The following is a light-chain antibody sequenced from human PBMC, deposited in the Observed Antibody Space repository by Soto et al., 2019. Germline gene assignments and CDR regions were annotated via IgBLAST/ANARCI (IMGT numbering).Light chain of an antibody. V-gene: IGKV1-5*01. CDR2: DAS. CDR3: QQSETYPLT. J-gene: IGKJ5*01. Sequence: DIQMTQSPSTLSASVGDRVNITVRASQTIITWLAWYQHKPGKAPNLLIYDASTLMSGVPSRFSGSGSGTEFTLTISSLQPGDFATYYCQQSETYPLTFGQGTRLEIK. CDR1: QTIITW.